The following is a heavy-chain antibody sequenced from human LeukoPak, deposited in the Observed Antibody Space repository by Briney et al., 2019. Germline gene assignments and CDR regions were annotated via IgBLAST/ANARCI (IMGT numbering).Heavy chain of an antibody. CDR1: GGTFSSYT. D-gene: IGHD2-8*01. CDR3: ARDGMRVSFDY. J-gene: IGHJ4*02. CDR2: IIPILGIA. Sequence: SVKVSCKASGGTFSSYTISWVRQAPGQGLEWMGRIIPILGIANYAQKFQGRVTITADKSTSTAYMELSSLRSEDTAVYYCARDGMRVSFDYWGQGTLVTVSS. V-gene: IGHV1-69*04.